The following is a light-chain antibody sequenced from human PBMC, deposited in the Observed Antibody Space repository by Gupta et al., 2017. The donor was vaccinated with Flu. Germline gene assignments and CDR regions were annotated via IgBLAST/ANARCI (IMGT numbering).Light chain of an antibody. CDR3: QAWDSSTVV. CDR1: KLGDKY. CDR2: QDS. J-gene: IGLJ2*01. V-gene: IGLV3-1*01. Sequence: SYELTQPPSVSVSSGQTASITCSGDKLGDKYACWYQQKPGQSPVLVIYQDSKRPSGIPERFSGSNSGNTATLTISVTQARDDADYYCQAWDSSTVVFGGGTKLTVL.